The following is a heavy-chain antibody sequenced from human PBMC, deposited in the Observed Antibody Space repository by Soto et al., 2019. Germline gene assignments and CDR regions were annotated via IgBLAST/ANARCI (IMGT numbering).Heavy chain of an antibody. V-gene: IGHV5-51*01. J-gene: IGHJ3*02. Sequence: WESLKISFQASCYIFTRYWIVWVRQRPFKVLEWMGIIYPGDSDTRYSPSFQGQVTISADKSISTAYLQWSSLKASDTATSSSARLTRASSGSYSDAFDIWRQRT. D-gene: IGHD1-26*01. CDR2: IYPGDSDT. CDR1: CYIFTRYW. CDR3: ARLTRASSGSYSDAFDI.